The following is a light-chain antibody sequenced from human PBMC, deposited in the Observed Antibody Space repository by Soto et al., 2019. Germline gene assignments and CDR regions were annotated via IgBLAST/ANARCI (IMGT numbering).Light chain of an antibody. V-gene: IGKV1-27*01. CDR2: AAS. CDR3: QKYNSAPLT. Sequence: DIQMTQSPSSLSASLGDRVTITCRASQGIGVYLAWFQQKPGNVPKLLIYAASTLQSGVPSRFSGSGSGTEFTLTISSLQPEDVAAYYCQKYNSAPLTFGGGTKVDIK. CDR1: QGIGVY. J-gene: IGKJ4*01.